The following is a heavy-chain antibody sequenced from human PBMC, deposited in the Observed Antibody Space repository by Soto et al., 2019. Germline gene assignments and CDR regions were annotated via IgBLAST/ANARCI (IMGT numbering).Heavy chain of an antibody. CDR2: INEDGGTT. J-gene: IGHJ4*02. Sequence: PGGSLRLSCEASGFILSMSWMHWVRHVPGKWPVWVSRINEDGGTTTYADSVKGRFTISRDNDKNTLYLQLDSLRAEDTAVYYCTIGPRPRSSGTGAYWGPGXQVTVSS. CDR3: TIGPRPRSSGTGAY. D-gene: IGHD1-26*01. CDR1: GFILSMSW. V-gene: IGHV3-74*03.